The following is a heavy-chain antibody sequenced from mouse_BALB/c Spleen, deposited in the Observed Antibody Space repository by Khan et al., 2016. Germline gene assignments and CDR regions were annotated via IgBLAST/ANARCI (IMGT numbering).Heavy chain of an antibody. D-gene: IGHD1-1*01. CDR2: INPDSSTI. CDR3: ARAGYYGYRVN. Sequence: EVKLLESGGGLVQPGGSLKLSCAASGFDFSRYWMSWVRQAPGKGLEWIGEINPDSSTINYTPSLKDKFIISRDNAKNTLYLQMSKVRSEDTVLYYCARAGYYGYRVNWGQGTLVTVSA. CDR1: GFDFSRYW. V-gene: IGHV4-1*02. J-gene: IGHJ3*01.